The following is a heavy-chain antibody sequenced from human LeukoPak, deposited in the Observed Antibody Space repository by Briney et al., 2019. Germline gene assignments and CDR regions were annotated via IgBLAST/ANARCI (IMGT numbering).Heavy chain of an antibody. CDR3: ARGRYSGYEGGSDY. J-gene: IGHJ4*02. V-gene: IGHV3-74*01. Sequence: GGSLRLSCAASGFSFSNYWMHWVRQAPGQGLVWVSRIKTDGSATNYADSEKGRFTISRDNAKNTLYLQMNNLRVEDTGIYYCARGRYSGYEGGSDYWGQGTLVTVSS. CDR2: IKTDGSAT. D-gene: IGHD5-12*01. CDR1: GFSFSNYW.